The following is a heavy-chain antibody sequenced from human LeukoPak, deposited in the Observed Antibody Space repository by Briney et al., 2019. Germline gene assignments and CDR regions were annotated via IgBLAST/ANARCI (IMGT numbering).Heavy chain of an antibody. CDR3: AKERTNFFYYLDV. Sequence: GGSLRLSCAASGFTFNYYALHWVRQAPGKGLEWVASISSEGDNKHYLESVKGRFTISRDNSKNTLYLQMHNPRAEDTAIYYCAKERTNFFYYLDVWGTGTTVIVSS. V-gene: IGHV3-30-3*01. J-gene: IGHJ6*03. CDR1: GFTFNYYA. CDR2: ISSEGDNK.